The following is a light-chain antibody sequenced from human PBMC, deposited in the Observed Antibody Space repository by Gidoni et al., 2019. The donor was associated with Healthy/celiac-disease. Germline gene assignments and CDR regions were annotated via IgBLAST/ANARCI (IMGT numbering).Light chain of an antibody. Sequence: QSALTPPAPVSWSPGQSITLSCPGTSSYVGSYNLVSWYPQHPGKAPKLMIYEGSKRPSGVSNRFSGSKSGNTASLTISGLQAEDEADYYCCSYAGSVVFGGGTKLTVL. CDR3: CSYAGSVV. CDR2: EGS. J-gene: IGLJ2*01. CDR1: SSYVGSYNL. V-gene: IGLV2-23*01.